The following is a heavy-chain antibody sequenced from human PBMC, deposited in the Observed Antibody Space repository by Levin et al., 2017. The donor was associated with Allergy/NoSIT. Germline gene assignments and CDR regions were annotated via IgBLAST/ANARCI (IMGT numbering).Heavy chain of an antibody. CDR1: GYTFTSYD. V-gene: IGHV1-8*01. Sequence: GESLKISCKASGYTFTSYDINWVRQATGQGLEWMGWMNPNSGNAGYAQKFQGRVTMTRNTSISTAYMELSSLRSEDTAVYYCSRRCPRSGGSCFDYWGQGTLVTVSS. D-gene: IGHD2-15*01. CDR2: MNPNSGNA. CDR3: SRRCPRSGGSCFDY. J-gene: IGHJ4*02.